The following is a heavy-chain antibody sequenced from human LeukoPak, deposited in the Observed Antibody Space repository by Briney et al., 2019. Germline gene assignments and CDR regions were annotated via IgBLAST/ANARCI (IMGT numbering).Heavy chain of an antibody. J-gene: IGHJ3*02. CDR3: ARQGDSSGYYYEGDAFDI. V-gene: IGHV4-39*01. CDR2: IYYSGST. Sequence: SETLSLTCTVSGGSISSSSYYWGWIRQPPGKGLEWIGSIYYSGSTYYNPSLKSRVTISVDTSKNQFSLKLSSVTAADTAVYYCARQGDSSGYYYEGDAFDIWGQGTMVTVSS. D-gene: IGHD3-22*01. CDR1: GGSISSSSYY.